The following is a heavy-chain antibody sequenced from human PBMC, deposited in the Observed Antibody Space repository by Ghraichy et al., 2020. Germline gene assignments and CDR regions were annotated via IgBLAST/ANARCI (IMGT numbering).Heavy chain of an antibody. CDR3: ARARAAAGPFDY. D-gene: IGHD6-13*01. V-gene: IGHV3-21*01. CDR1: GFTFSSYS. J-gene: IGHJ4*02. CDR2: ISSSSSYI. Sequence: GGSLRLSCAASGFTFSSYSMNWVRQAPGKGLEWVSSISSSSSYIYYADSVKGRFTISRDNAKNSLYLQMNSLRAEDTAVYYCARARAAAGPFDYWGQGTLVTVSS.